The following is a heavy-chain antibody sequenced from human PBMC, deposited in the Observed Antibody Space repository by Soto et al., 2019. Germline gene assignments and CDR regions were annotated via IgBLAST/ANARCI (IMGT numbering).Heavy chain of an antibody. Sequence: ASVKVSCKTSGYTFTDYYMHCVRQAPGQGFEWVGGINPKSGGPKYVPKFQGRVTVTRDTSTSTAYMELNRLTSDDTAVYYCASEDCTNTNCLKGFDYWGEGTPVTVHS. CDR2: INPKSGGP. V-gene: IGHV1-2*02. J-gene: IGHJ4*02. CDR3: ASEDCTNTNCLKGFDY. D-gene: IGHD2-8*01. CDR1: GYTFTDYY.